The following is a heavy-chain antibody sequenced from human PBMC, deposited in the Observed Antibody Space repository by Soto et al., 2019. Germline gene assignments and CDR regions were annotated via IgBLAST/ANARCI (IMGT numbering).Heavy chain of an antibody. D-gene: IGHD4-4*01. Sequence: GGSLRLSCAASGFTVSSNYMSWVRQAPGKGLEWVSVIYSGGSTYYADSVKGRFTISRDNSKNTLYLQMNSLRAKDTAVYYCARDVQRDYMLGGWFDPWGQGTLVTVSS. V-gene: IGHV3-53*01. CDR2: IYSGGST. CDR3: ARDVQRDYMLGGWFDP. CDR1: GFTVSSNY. J-gene: IGHJ5*02.